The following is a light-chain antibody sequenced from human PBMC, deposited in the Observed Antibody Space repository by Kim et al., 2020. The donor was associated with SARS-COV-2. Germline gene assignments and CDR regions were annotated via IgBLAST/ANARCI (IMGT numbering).Light chain of an antibody. CDR3: QQYGTSPLT. CDR2: GAS. CDR1: QSVRYSY. Sequence: SPGERATLSCKASQSVRYSYLAWYQQNPGQTLTHLIFGASTRAIGIPERFRGSGSGTDFTLTISRLEPDDFAVYYCQQYGTSPLTFGGGTKVDIK. J-gene: IGKJ4*01. V-gene: IGKV3-20*01.